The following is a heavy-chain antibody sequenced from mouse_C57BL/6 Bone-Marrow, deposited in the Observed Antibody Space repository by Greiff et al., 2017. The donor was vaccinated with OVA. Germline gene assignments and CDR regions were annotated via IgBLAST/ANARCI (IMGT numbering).Heavy chain of an antibody. CDR3: ASSCDWYFDV. CDR1: GYTFTSYW. CDR2: IDPNSGGT. Sequence: QVQLQQPGAELVKPGASVKLSCKASGYTFTSYWMHWVKQRPGLGLEWIGRIDPNSGGTKYNEKVKSKAKLTVDKPYSPASMQLSSLTSDDSAVYYCASSCDWYFDVWGTGTTVTVSS. V-gene: IGHV1-72*01. J-gene: IGHJ1*03. D-gene: IGHD3-3*01.